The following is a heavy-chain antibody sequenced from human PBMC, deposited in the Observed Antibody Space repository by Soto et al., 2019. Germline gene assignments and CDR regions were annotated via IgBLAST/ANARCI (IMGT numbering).Heavy chain of an antibody. J-gene: IGHJ1*01. Sequence: SETLSLTCTVSGGSISSGGYYWSWIRQHPGKGLEWIGYIYYIGSTYYNPSLKSRVTISVDTSKNQFSLKLSSVTAADTAVYYCAIYDSSGSRGFQHWGQGTLVTVSS. CDR3: AIYDSSGSRGFQH. CDR1: GGSISSGGYY. CDR2: IYYIGST. V-gene: IGHV4-31*03. D-gene: IGHD3-22*01.